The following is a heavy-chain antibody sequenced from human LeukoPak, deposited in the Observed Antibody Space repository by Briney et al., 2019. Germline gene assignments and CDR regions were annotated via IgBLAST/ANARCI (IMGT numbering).Heavy chain of an antibody. CDR1: GFTFSRYS. D-gene: IGHD3-22*01. V-gene: IGHV3-21*01. CDR3: ARGYSYYDSSGYYESDY. J-gene: IGHJ4*02. CDR2: ISSSSSYI. Sequence: PGGSLRLSCAASGFTFSRYSVNWVRQAPGRGREWVSSISSSSSYIYYADSVKGRFTISRDNAKNSLYLQMNSLRAEDTAVYYCARGYSYYDSSGYYESDYWGQGTLVTVSS.